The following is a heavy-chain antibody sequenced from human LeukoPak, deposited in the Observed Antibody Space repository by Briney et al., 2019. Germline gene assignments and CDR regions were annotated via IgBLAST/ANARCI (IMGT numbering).Heavy chain of an antibody. V-gene: IGHV3-23*01. CDR2: ISGSGGST. CDR3: AKDENSVPAAYYFDY. Sequence: PGGSLRLSCAASGFTVSSNYMSWVRQAPGKGLEWVSAISGSGGSTYYADSVKGRFTISRDNSKNTLYLQMNSLRAEDTAVYYCAKDENSVPAAYYFDYWGQGTLVTVSS. D-gene: IGHD2-2*01. J-gene: IGHJ4*02. CDR1: GFTVSSNY.